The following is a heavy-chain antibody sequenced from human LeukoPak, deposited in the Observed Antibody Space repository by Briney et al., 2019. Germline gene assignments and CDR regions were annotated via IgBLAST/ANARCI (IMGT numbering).Heavy chain of an antibody. CDR2: IYYSGST. J-gene: IGHJ2*01. D-gene: IGHD4-17*01. V-gene: IGHV4-39*01. CDR1: GGSISSSSYY. Sequence: SETLSLTCTVSGGSISSSSYYWGWIRQPPGKGLEWIGSIYYSGSTYYNPSLKSRVTISVDTSKNQFSLKLSSVTAADTAVYYCARGKRLRTTRQNWYFDLWGRGTLVTVSS. CDR3: ARGKRLRTTRQNWYFDL.